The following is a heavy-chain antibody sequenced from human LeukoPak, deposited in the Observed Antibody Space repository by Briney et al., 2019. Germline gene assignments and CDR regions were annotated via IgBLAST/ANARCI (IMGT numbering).Heavy chain of an antibody. D-gene: IGHD5-24*01. V-gene: IGHV3-66*01. J-gene: IGHJ4*02. CDR3: AREPRDGYNLDY. CDR1: GFTVSSNY. Sequence: PGGSLRLSCAASGFTVSSNYMSWVRQAPGKGLEWVSVIYSGGSTDYADSVKGRFTISRDNSKNTVYLQMNSLRAEDTAVYYCAREPRDGYNLDYWGQGTLVTVSS. CDR2: IYSGGST.